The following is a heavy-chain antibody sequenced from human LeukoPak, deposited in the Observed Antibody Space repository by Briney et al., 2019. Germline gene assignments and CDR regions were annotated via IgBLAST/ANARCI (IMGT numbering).Heavy chain of an antibody. CDR2: INHSGST. CDR1: GGSFSGYY. J-gene: IGHJ5*02. D-gene: IGHD3-10*01. CDR3: ARGRITMVRGVIIKRFDP. Sequence: PSETLSLTCAVYGGSFSGYYWSWIRQPPGKGLEWIGEINHSGSTNYNPSLKSRVTISVDTSKNQFSLKLSSVTAADTAVYYCARGRITMVRGVIIKRFDPGGQGTLVTVSA. V-gene: IGHV4-34*01.